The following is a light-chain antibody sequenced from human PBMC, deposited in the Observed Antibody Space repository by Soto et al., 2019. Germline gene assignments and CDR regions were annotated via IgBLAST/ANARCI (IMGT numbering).Light chain of an antibody. CDR1: QDIGSF. CDR3: QQLFDSPIT. J-gene: IGKJ5*01. CDR2: DAS. Sequence: AIRMTQSPSSLSASTGDRVAITCRASQDIGSFLAWYQQKPGKAPKLLIYDASTLQSGVPSRFGGSGSGTDFTLTISSLQSEDFSTYYCQQLFDSPITFGQGTRLEI. V-gene: IGKV1-8*01.